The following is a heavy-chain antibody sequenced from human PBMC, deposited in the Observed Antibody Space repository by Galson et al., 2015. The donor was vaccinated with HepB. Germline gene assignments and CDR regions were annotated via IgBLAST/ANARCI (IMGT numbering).Heavy chain of an antibody. Sequence: SLRLSCAVSGFTVRSNYMSWVRQAPGNGLEWVSVIHSGGSTYYADSAKGRFTISRDNSKNTLYLQMNSLRAEDTAVYYCAKHVDIVATPFDYWGQGTLVTVSS. CDR1: GFTVRSNY. V-gene: IGHV3-53*01. CDR2: IHSGGST. CDR3: AKHVDIVATPFDY. D-gene: IGHD5-12*01. J-gene: IGHJ4*02.